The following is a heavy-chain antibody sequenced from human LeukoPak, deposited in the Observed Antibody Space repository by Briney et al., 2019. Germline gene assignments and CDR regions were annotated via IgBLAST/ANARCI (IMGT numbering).Heavy chain of an antibody. V-gene: IGHV4-4*07. CDR3: ARDVRDSSGYYLRAFGY. J-gene: IGHJ4*02. CDR2: IYTSGST. D-gene: IGHD3-22*01. Sequence: PSETLSLTCTVSGGSISSYYWSWIRQPAGKGLEWIGRIYTSGSTNYNPSLKSRVTMSVDTSKNQFSLKLSSVSAADTAVYYCARDVRDSSGYYLRAFGYWGQGTLVTVSS. CDR1: GGSISSYY.